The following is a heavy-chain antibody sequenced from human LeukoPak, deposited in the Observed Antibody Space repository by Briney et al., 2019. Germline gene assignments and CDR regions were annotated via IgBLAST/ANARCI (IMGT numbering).Heavy chain of an antibody. Sequence: PSETLSLTCTVSGASVSSYYWSWIRQPPGKGLEWIGYIYYSGSTNYNPSLKCRITISVDTSKNQFSLRLSSVTAADTAVYVCAMGFWYEEYFQHWGQGSLVIVSS. V-gene: IGHV4-59*02. CDR3: AMGFWYEEYFQH. CDR1: GASVSSYY. D-gene: IGHD6-13*01. J-gene: IGHJ1*01. CDR2: IYYSGST.